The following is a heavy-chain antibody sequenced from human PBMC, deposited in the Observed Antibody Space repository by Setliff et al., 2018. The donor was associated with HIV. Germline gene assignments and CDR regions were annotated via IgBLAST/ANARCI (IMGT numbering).Heavy chain of an antibody. D-gene: IGHD3-3*01. J-gene: IGHJ3*02. CDR2: ISGSGGST. CDR1: GFTFSSYA. Sequence: SLRLSCAASGFTFSSYAMSWVRQAPGKGLEWVSAISGSGGSTYYADSVKGRFTISRDNSKNTLYLQMNSLRAEDTAVYYCAKDPKAWTDAFDIWGQGTMVTVSS. CDR3: AKDPKAWTDAFDI. V-gene: IGHV3-23*01.